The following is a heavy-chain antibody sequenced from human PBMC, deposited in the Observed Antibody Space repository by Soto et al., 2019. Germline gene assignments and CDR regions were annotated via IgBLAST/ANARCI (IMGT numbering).Heavy chain of an antibody. CDR2: ISGRDGNI. V-gene: IGHV3-11*01. Sequence: PGGSLRLSCAASGFTFSDSFMSWSHQTPGKGLEWLSYISGRDGNIYYADSVRGRFTISRDNAKNSVYLQMNSLRAEDTAVYYCAGDQGPNYMAVWGKGTTVTVS. J-gene: IGHJ6*03. CDR3: AGDQGPNYMAV. CDR1: GFTFSDSF.